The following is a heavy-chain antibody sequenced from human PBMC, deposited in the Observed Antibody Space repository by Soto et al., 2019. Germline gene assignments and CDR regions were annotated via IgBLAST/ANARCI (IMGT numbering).Heavy chain of an antibody. D-gene: IGHD4-17*01. CDR1: GDTIRSDY. CDR2: ISYTGST. Sequence: SETLSLTCSVSGDTIRSDYWNWIRQPPGKRLEWIGYISYTGSTNYNPSLRSRVTMSIDTSKNQFSLKLTSATAADTAVYYCSRDVDFGEEDVWGQGTTVTVSS. V-gene: IGHV4-59*01. J-gene: IGHJ6*02. CDR3: SRDVDFGEEDV.